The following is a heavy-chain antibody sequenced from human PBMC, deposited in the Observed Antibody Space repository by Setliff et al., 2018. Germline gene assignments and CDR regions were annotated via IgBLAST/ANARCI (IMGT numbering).Heavy chain of an antibody. CDR3: ARDNYSGGSSAFDI. V-gene: IGHV7-4-1*02. D-gene: IGHD1-26*01. Sequence: PRASVKVSCKASGYTFTGYYMYWVRQAPGQGLEWMGWINMNTGNPTYAQGFTGRFVFSLDSSVSTAYLQISSLKTEDTAVYYCARDNYSGGSSAFDIWGQGTMVTVSS. CDR1: GYTFTGYY. CDR2: INMNTGNP. J-gene: IGHJ3*02.